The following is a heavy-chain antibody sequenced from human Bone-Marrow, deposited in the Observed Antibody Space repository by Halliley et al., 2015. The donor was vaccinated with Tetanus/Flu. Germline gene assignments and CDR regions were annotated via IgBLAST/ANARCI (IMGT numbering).Heavy chain of an antibody. Sequence: MGRIGPTDSHTTYSPSFEGHVTISVDKSINTVYLQWSRLRASDTAKYYCARYQFSGSYHYYGMDVWGQGTAVTVSS. D-gene: IGHD3-10*01. J-gene: IGHJ6*02. CDR2: IGPTDSHT. CDR3: ARYQFSGSYHYYGMDV. V-gene: IGHV5-10-1*01.